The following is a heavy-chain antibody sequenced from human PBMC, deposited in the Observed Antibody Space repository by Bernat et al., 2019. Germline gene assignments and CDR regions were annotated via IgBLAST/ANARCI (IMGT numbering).Heavy chain of an antibody. CDR2: ISYDGSNK. CDR1: GFTFSSYA. J-gene: IGHJ4*02. V-gene: IGHV3-30*01. CDR3: ALLTSSVATPVVDY. Sequence: QVQLVESGGGVVQPGRSLSLSCAASGFTFSSYAMHWVRQAPGKGLEWVAVISYDGSNKYYADSVKGRFTISRDNSKNTLYLKMNSLRAEETAVYYCALLTSSVATPVVDYWGQGTLVTVSS. D-gene: IGHD5-12*01.